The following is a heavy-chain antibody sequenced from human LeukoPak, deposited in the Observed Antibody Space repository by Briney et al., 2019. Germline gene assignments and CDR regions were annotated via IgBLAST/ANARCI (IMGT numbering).Heavy chain of an antibody. CDR2: INHSGST. J-gene: IGHJ5*02. V-gene: IGHV4-34*01. CDR1: GGSFSGYY. D-gene: IGHD3-10*01. Sequence: SETLSLTCAVYGGSFSGYYWSWIRQPPGKGLEWIGEINHSGSTNYNPSLKSRVTISVDTSKNQFSLKLSSVTAADTAVYYCARGQWFGVNWFDPWGQGTLVTVSS. CDR3: ARGQWFGVNWFDP.